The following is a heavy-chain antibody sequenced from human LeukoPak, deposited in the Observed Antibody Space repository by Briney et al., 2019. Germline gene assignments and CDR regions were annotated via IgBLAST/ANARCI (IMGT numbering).Heavy chain of an antibody. J-gene: IGHJ4*02. CDR3: ARGGRDIVVVPATY. CDR1: GFTFSSYA. V-gene: IGHV3-30-3*01. Sequence: GRSLRLSCAASGFTFSSYAMHWVRQAPGKGLEWVAVISYDGSNKYYADSVKGRFTISRDNSKNTLYLQMNSLRAEDTAVYYCARGGRDIVVVPATYWGQGTLVTVSS. CDR2: ISYDGSNK. D-gene: IGHD2-2*01.